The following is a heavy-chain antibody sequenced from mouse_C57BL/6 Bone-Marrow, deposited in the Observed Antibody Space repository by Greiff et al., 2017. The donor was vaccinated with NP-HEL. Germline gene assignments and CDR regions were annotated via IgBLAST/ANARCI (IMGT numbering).Heavy chain of an antibody. V-gene: IGHV1-9*01. D-gene: IGHD1-1*01. CDR2: ILPGSGNT. CDR3: ARDYYGSSYFDY. Sequence: VQLQQSGAELMKPGASVKLSCKATGYTFTGNWIEWVKQRPGHGLEWIGEILPGSGNTYYNERFKGKATFTADTSSNTASMQLSSLTTEDSAIYYCARDYYGSSYFDYWGQGTTLTVSS. J-gene: IGHJ2*01. CDR1: GYTFTGNW.